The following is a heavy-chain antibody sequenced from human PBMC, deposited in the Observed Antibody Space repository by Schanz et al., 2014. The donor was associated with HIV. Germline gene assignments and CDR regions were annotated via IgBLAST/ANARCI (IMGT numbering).Heavy chain of an antibody. V-gene: IGHV3-33*01. Sequence: QELLVESGGGVVQPGRSLRLSCVASGFTFSSFGMHWVRQAPGKGLEWVAVIWYDGTNEYYADSVKGRFTISRDNSKNTLYLQMNSLRAEDTAVYYCAREGATGYITYWGQGTLVTVSS. CDR2: IWYDGTNE. J-gene: IGHJ4*02. CDR1: GFTFSSFG. CDR3: AREGATGYITY. D-gene: IGHD5-18*01.